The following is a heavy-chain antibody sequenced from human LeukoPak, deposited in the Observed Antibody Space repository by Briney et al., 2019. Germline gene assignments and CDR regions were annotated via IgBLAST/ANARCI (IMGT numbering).Heavy chain of an antibody. CDR1: GGSFSGYY. V-gene: IGHV4-34*01. CDR2: INHSGST. D-gene: IGHD6-6*01. J-gene: IGHJ4*02. CDR3: ARSIALDY. Sequence: SETLSLTCAVYGGSFSGYYWSWIRQPPGKGLEWIGEINHSGSTNFNPSLKSRVTISVDTSKNQFSLKLSSVTAADTAVYYCARSIALDYWGQGTLVTVSS.